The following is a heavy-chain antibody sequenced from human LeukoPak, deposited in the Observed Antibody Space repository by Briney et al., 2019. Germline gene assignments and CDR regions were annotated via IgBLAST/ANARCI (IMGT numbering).Heavy chain of an antibody. CDR3: ARLGYCTNGVCYYFDY. V-gene: IGHV3-21*01. CDR1: GLTFSSYS. Sequence: VGSLRLSCAASGLTFSSYSMNWVRQAPGKGLEWVSSISSSSSYIYYADSVKGRFTISRDNAKNSLYLQMNSLRAEDTAVYYCARLGYCTNGVCYYFDYWGQGTLVTVSS. J-gene: IGHJ4*02. D-gene: IGHD2-8*01. CDR2: ISSSSSYI.